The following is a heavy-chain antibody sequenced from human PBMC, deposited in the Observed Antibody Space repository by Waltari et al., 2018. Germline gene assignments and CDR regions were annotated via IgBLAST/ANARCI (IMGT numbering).Heavy chain of an antibody. CDR2: ISSSSSTI. CDR3: ARDTVVVAAPDYYYYYYGMDV. V-gene: IGHV3-48*01. D-gene: IGHD2-15*01. Sequence: EVQLVESGGGLVQPGGSLRLSCAASGFTFSSYSMNWVRQAPGKGMEWVSYISSSSSTIYYADSVKGRFTISRDNAKNSLYLQMNSLRAEDTAVYYCARDTVVVAAPDYYYYYYGMDVWGQGTTVTVSS. CDR1: GFTFSSYS. J-gene: IGHJ6*02.